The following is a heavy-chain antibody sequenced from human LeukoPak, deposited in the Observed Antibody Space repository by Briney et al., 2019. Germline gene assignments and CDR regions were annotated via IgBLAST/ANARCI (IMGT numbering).Heavy chain of an antibody. CDR2: MNPKSGNT. CDR1: GYTFGTCD. CDR3: ARVLGSISH. D-gene: IGHD4/OR15-4a*01. V-gene: IGHV1-8*01. Sequence: ASVKVSCKASGYTFGTCDINWVRQATGQGLEWMGWMNPKSGNTGFADKFQGRVTMTRDTSISTAYMELSSLTSEDTAVYYCARVLGSISHWGQGTLVTVSS. J-gene: IGHJ4*02.